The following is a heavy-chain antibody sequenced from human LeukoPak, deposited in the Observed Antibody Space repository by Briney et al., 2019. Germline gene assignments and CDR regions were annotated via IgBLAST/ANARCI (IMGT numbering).Heavy chain of an antibody. Sequence: GGSLRLSCAASGFTFSSYSMNWVRQAPGKGLEWVSYISSSSSTIYYADSVKGRFTISRDNAKNSLYLQMNSLRAEDTAVYYCARSQIASGLRFLEWLYPPPPDYWGQGTLVTVSS. V-gene: IGHV3-48*01. J-gene: IGHJ4*02. D-gene: IGHD3-3*01. CDR1: GFTFSSYS. CDR2: ISSSSSTI. CDR3: ARSQIASGLRFLEWLYPPPPDY.